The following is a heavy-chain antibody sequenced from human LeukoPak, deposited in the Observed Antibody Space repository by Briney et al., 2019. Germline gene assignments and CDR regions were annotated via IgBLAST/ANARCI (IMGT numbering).Heavy chain of an antibody. CDR3: AKWPEGAMDYFDY. D-gene: IGHD3-16*01. Sequence: GGSLRLSCAASGFSFSSYAMTWARQAPVKGLEWVSAISGDGTRTYYADSVKGRFAISRDNSKNTLYLEMSSLRVEDTAIYYCAKWPEGAMDYFDYWGQGTLVTVSS. CDR2: ISGDGTRT. CDR1: GFSFSSYA. V-gene: IGHV3-23*01. J-gene: IGHJ4*02.